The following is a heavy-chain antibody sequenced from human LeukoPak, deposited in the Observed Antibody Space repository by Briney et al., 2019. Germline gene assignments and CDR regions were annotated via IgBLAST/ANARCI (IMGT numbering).Heavy chain of an antibody. J-gene: IGHJ4*02. CDR3: ARGREPTYDSSGYYLDY. V-gene: IGHV4-59*12. CDR2: IYYSGST. CDR1: GGSISSYY. D-gene: IGHD3-22*01. Sequence: SETLSLTCTVSGGSISSYYWSWIRQPPGKGLEWIGYIYYSGSTNYNPSLKSRVTISVDTSKNQFSLKLSSVTAADTAVYYCARGREPTYDSSGYYLDYWGQGTLVTVSS.